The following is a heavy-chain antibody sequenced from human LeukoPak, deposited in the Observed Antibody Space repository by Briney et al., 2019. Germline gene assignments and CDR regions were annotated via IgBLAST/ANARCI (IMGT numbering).Heavy chain of an antibody. CDR2: IYPGDSDT. D-gene: IGHD3-3*01. CDR1: GYSFTSYW. Sequence: GESLKISCKGSGYSFTSYWIGCVRQMPGKGLEWMGIIYPGDSDTRYSPSFQGQVTISADKSISTAYLQWSSLKASDTAMYYCARLGTYYDFWSGHKDGDYWGQGTLVTVSS. V-gene: IGHV5-51*01. J-gene: IGHJ4*02. CDR3: ARLGTYYDFWSGHKDGDY.